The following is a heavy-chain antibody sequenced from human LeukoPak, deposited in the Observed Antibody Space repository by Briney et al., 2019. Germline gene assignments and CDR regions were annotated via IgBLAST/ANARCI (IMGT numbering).Heavy chain of an antibody. Sequence: ASVKVSCKASGYTFTGYCMHWVRQAPGQGLEWMGRINPNSGGTNYAQKFQGRVTMTRDTSISTAYMELSRLRSDDTAVYYCARVRLGMGSYYYYYMDVWGKGTTVTVSS. CDR1: GYTFTGYC. CDR3: ARVRLGMGSYYYYYMDV. J-gene: IGHJ6*03. CDR2: INPNSGGT. D-gene: IGHD7-27*01. V-gene: IGHV1-2*06.